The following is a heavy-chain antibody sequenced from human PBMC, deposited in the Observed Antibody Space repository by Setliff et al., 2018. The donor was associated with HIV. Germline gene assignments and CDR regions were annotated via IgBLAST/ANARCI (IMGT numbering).Heavy chain of an antibody. CDR1: GGSISSYY. J-gene: IGHJ2*01. CDR2: VYYTGST. D-gene: IGHD3-22*01. V-gene: IGHV4-59*08. Sequence: SETLSLTCTVSGGSISSYYWSWIRQPPGKGLEWIGYVYYTGSTNYNPSLKSRATISIDTSKNQFSLKLSSVTAADTAVYYCARHQGKYYDSSGYSGWFFDLWGRGTLVTVSS. CDR3: ARHQGKYYDSSGYSGWFFDL.